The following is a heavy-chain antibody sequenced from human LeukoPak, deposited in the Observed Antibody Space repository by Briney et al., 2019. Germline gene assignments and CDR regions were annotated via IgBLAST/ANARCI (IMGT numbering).Heavy chain of an antibody. CDR2: INPNSGGT. Sequence: ASVKVSCTASGYTFTGYYMHWVRQAPGQGLEWMGWINPNSGGTNYAQKFQGRVTMTRDTSISTAYMELSRLRSDDTALYYCARERREYSYGSFIGDYWGQGTLVTVSS. D-gene: IGHD5-18*01. CDR1: GYTFTGYY. V-gene: IGHV1-2*02. CDR3: ARERREYSYGSFIGDY. J-gene: IGHJ4*02.